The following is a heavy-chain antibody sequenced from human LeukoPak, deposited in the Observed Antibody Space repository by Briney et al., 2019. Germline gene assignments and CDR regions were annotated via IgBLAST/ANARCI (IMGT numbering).Heavy chain of an antibody. Sequence: PGGSLRLSCAASGFTFSSYNMNWVRQAPGKGLEWASYISSSSSTIYYADSVKGRFTISRDNAKNSLYLQMNNLRAEDTAVYYCARAKETTWGIDPWGQGTLVTVSS. D-gene: IGHD3-16*01. V-gene: IGHV3-48*01. CDR2: ISSSSSTI. CDR3: ARAKETTWGIDP. CDR1: GFTFSSYN. J-gene: IGHJ5*02.